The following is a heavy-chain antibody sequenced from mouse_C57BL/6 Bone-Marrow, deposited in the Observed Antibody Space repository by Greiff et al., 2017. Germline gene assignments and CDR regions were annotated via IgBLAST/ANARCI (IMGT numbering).Heavy chain of an antibody. CDR1: GYTFTSYW. CDR2: IYPGSGST. CDR3: ARDYGSSYGYFDV. Sequence: QVQLQQPGAELVKPGASVKLSCKASGYTFTSYWMHWVKQRPGRGLEWIGDIYPGSGSTNYNEKFKSKATLTVDTSSSTAYMQLSSLTSEDSAVYYCARDYGSSYGYFDVWGTGTTVTVSS. V-gene: IGHV1-55*01. D-gene: IGHD1-1*01. J-gene: IGHJ1*03.